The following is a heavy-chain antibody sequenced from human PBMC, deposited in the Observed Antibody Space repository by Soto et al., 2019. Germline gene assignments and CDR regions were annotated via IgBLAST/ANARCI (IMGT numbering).Heavy chain of an antibody. V-gene: IGHV3-21*01. D-gene: IGHD6-13*01. CDR3: AREKLNSSPNDY. J-gene: IGHJ4*02. CDR2: ISSSSYI. Sequence: GGSLRLSCAASGFTFSSYSMNWVRQAPGKGLEWVSSISSSSYIYYADSVKGRFTISRDNAKNSLYLQMNSLRAEDTAVYYCAREKLNSSPNDYWGQGTLVTVSS. CDR1: GFTFSSYS.